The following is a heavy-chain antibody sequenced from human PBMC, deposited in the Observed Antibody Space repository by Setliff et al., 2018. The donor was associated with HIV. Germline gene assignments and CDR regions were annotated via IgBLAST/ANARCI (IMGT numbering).Heavy chain of an antibody. CDR1: GFTFTNYW. D-gene: IGHD1-1*01. J-gene: IGHJ4*02. CDR2: IHQDGSEK. CDR3: AGSRGYFVQAD. V-gene: IGHV3-7*01. Sequence: GESLKISCAASGFTFTNYWMNWVRQAPGKGLEWVANIHQDGSEKYYVDSVKGRFFISRDNTRNLLYLEMRSLRAEDTAVYYCAGSRGYFVQADWGQGTLVTVSS.